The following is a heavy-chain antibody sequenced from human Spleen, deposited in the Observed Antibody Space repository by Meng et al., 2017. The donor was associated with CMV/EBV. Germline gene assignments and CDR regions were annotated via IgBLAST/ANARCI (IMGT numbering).Heavy chain of an antibody. CDR3: ARPQQH. J-gene: IGHJ1*01. V-gene: IGHV4-39*01. Sequence: TLSLTCTVSGGYMSSSSYYWGWIRQPPGKGLEWVGAITYSGTTFYNPSLRSRVSISVDTSKNQFSLKLGSVTAADTAVYYCARPQQHWGQGTLVTVSS. CDR1: GGYMSSSSYY. CDR2: ITYSGTT.